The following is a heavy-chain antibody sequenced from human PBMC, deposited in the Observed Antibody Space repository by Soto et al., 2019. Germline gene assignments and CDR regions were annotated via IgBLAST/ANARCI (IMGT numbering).Heavy chain of an antibody. CDR2: IYSGGST. CDR3: ARGRDCGGDCPNWFDL. Sequence: GRSKRLPCAASWCNVISNYMSRIIQDPGKGLEWVSVIYSGGSTYYADSVKGRFTISRHNSKNTLYLQMNSLRAEDTAVYYCARGRDCGGDCPNWFDLWGEGTLVTVSS. D-gene: IGHD2-21*02. CDR1: WCNVISNY. V-gene: IGHV3-53*04. J-gene: IGHJ5*02.